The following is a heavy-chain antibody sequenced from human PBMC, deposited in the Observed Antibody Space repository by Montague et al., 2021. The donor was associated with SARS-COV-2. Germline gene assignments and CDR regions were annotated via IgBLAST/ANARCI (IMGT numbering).Heavy chain of an antibody. V-gene: IGHV4-4*02. CDR1: GDSISTDNW. CDR3: ARVPYRLLFVPRYYGMDV. D-gene: IGHD2-2*01. Sequence: SETLSLTCVVFGDSISTDNWWTWVRLPPGKGLEWVGEIYHTGSTKYKPSLKSRVSMSVDKSWNQFSLKLSSATAADTAVYYCARVPYRLLFVPRYYGMDVWGQGTTVTVSS. CDR2: IYHTGST. J-gene: IGHJ6*02.